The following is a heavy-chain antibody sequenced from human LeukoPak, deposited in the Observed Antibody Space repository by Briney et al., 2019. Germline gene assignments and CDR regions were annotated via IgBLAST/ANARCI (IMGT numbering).Heavy chain of an antibody. D-gene: IGHD1-26*01. CDR3: AGRDY. CDR1: GAPISNYY. V-gene: IGHV4-4*07. CDR2: VYTGGST. J-gene: IGHJ4*01. Sequence: SETLSLTCTVSGAPISNYYRSWIRQPAGKGLEWIGRVYTGGSTNYNPSLRSRVTISVDKSRNQFFLNLRSVTAADTAVYYRAGRDYWGQ.